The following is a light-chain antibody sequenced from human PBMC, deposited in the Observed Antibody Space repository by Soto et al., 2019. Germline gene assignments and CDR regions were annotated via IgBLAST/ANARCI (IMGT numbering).Light chain of an antibody. CDR3: SSYTSSSTPEFV. J-gene: IGLJ1*01. V-gene: IGLV2-14*01. CDR2: DVS. CDR1: SSDVGGYNY. Sequence: QSALAQPASVSGSPGQSITISCTGTSSDVGGYNYVSWYQQHPGKAPKLMIYDVSNRPSGVSNRFSGSKPGNTASLTISGLQAEDEADYYCSSYTSSSTPEFVFGTGTKITVL.